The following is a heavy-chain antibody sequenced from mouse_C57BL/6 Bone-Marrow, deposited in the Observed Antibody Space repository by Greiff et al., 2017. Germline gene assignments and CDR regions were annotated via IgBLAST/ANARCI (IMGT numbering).Heavy chain of an antibody. V-gene: IGHV5-4*01. Sequence: EVQLQESGGGLVKPGGSLKLSCAASGFTFSSYAMSWVRQTPEKRLEWVATISDGGSYTYYPDNVKGQFTISRDNAKNNLYLQMSHLKSEDTAMDYCARTRDYDVAWFAYWGQGTLVTVSA. J-gene: IGHJ3*01. CDR1: GFTFSSYA. CDR3: ARTRDYDVAWFAY. CDR2: ISDGGSYT. D-gene: IGHD2-4*01.